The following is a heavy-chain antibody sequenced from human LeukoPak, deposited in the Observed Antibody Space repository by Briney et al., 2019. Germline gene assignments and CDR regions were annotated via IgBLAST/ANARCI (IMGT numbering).Heavy chain of an antibody. CDR2: IIPIFGTA. D-gene: IGHD2-2*01. Sequence: ASVKVSCKASGGTFSNYAISWVRQAPGQGLEWMGGIIPIFGTANYAQKFRGRVTITADKSTRTAYMELSSLRSEDTAVYYCARESGSRSYYYYMDVWGKGTTVTVSS. J-gene: IGHJ6*03. V-gene: IGHV1-69*06. CDR3: ARESGSRSYYYYMDV. CDR1: GGTFSNYA.